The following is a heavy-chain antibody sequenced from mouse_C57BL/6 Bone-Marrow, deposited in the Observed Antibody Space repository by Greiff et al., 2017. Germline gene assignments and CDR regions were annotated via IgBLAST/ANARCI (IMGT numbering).Heavy chain of an antibody. D-gene: IGHD2-1*01. CDR1: GYTFTSYW. CDR3: ARKVTRKFDY. J-gene: IGHJ2*01. V-gene: IGHV1-53*01. CDR2: INPSNGGI. Sequence: QVQLQQPGTELVKPGASVKLSCKASGYTFTSYWMHWVKQRPGQGLEWIGYINPSNGGINYNETFKSKATLTVDNSSSTAYMQHSSRTAEDSAVKYCARKVTRKFDYWGQGTTLTVSS.